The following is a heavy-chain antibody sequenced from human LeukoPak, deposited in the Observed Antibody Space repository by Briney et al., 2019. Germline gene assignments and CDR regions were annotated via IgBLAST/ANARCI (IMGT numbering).Heavy chain of an antibody. Sequence: ASVKVSCKVSGYTLTELSMHWVRQAPGKGLEWMGGFDPEDGETIYAQKFQGRVTMTRNTSISTAYMELSSLRSEDTAVYYCAIIVRGYSYGYKGWFDPWGQGTLVTVSS. CDR3: AIIVRGYSYGYKGWFDP. CDR2: FDPEDGET. CDR1: GYTLTELS. D-gene: IGHD5-18*01. V-gene: IGHV1-24*01. J-gene: IGHJ5*02.